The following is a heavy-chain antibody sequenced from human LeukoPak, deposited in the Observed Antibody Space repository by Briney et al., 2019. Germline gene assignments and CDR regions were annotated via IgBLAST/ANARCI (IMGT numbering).Heavy chain of an antibody. V-gene: IGHV1-2*02. Sequence: ASVKVSCKASGYTFTGYYMHWVRQAPGQGLEWMGWINPNSGGTNYAQTFQGRVTMTRETSSSTAYMERSRLRADDTAVYYCARMHPYTRLLWFGEDGMDVWGQGTTVTVSS. D-gene: IGHD3-10*01. CDR1: GYTFTGYY. CDR2: INPNSGGT. J-gene: IGHJ6*02. CDR3: ARMHPYTRLLWFGEDGMDV.